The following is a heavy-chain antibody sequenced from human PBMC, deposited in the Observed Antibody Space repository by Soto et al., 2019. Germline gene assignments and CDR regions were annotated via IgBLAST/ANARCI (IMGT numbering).Heavy chain of an antibody. CDR3: ARDHDMFDSPHLSPQFYHGMDV. Sequence: KPSETLSLTCSVSGGSVSSFSYYWIWISQPPGLRPDWIGYIHHSGATRYNPSLNDRVSISLDTSKNHLALKLTSVTAADTAVYYCARDHDMFDSPHLSPQFYHGMDVWGPGTTVTLSS. CDR2: IHHSGAT. CDR1: GGSVSSFSYY. J-gene: IGHJ6*02. D-gene: IGHD3-10*02. V-gene: IGHV4-61*03.